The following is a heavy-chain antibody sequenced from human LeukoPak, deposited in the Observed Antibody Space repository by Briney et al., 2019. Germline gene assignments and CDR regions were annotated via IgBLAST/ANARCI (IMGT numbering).Heavy chain of an antibody. CDR1: GGSISTSSYY. J-gene: IGHJ4*02. Sequence: SETLSLTCTVSGGSISTSSYYWGWIRQPPGKGLEWIGSMYHSGSTYYNPSLKSRVTISVDTSKNQVSLKLSSVTAADTALYYCASNEWSGYYFDYWGQGTLVTVSS. D-gene: IGHD3-3*01. V-gene: IGHV4-39*01. CDR2: MYHSGST. CDR3: ASNEWSGYYFDY.